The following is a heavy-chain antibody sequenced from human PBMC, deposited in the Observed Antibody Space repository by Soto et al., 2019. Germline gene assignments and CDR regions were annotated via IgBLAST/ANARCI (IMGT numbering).Heavy chain of an antibody. V-gene: IGHV1-69*13. D-gene: IGHD7-27*01. CDR3: AREGGLTWVWNYYYGMDV. Sequence: GASVKVSCKASGGTFSSYAISWVRQAPGQGLEWMGGIIPIFGTANYAQKFQGRVTITADESTSTAYMELSSLRSEDTAVYYCAREGGLTWVWNYYYGMDVWGQGTTVTVSS. CDR2: IIPIFGTA. J-gene: IGHJ6*02. CDR1: GGTFSSYA.